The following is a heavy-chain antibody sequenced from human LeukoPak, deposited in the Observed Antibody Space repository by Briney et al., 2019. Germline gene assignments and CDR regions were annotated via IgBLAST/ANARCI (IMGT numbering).Heavy chain of an antibody. CDR1: GVTFSNYW. V-gene: IGHV3-7*01. CDR3: ARFGDFWSGYYGDY. Sequence: GGSLRLSCAASGVTFSNYWMSWVRQAPGKGLEWVANIKQDGSEKYYVDSVKGRFTISRDNAKNLLYLQMNSLRAEDTAVYYCARFGDFWSGYYGDYWGQGTLVTVSS. J-gene: IGHJ4*02. CDR2: IKQDGSEK. D-gene: IGHD3-3*01.